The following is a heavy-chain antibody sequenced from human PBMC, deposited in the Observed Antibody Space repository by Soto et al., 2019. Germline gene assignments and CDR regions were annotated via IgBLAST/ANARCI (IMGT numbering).Heavy chain of an antibody. CDR2: SYYSGST. J-gene: IGHJ5*02. V-gene: IGHV4-59*08. CDR3: ARRQNWNNLFDT. Sequence: SETLSLPCTVSGGSITNNYWSWIRQSPGKGLEWIGCSYYSGSTSYNPSLRSRVTISIDTSKTQFSLRLRSVTAADTAVYYCARRQNWNNLFDTWGQGTLVTVSS. CDR1: GGSITNNY. D-gene: IGHD1-1*01.